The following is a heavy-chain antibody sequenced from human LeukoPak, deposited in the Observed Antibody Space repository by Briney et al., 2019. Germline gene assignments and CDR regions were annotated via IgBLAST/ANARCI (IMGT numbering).Heavy chain of an antibody. CDR2: ISSSGSTI. J-gene: IGHJ6*02. Sequence: PGGSLRLSCAASGFTFSDYYMSWIRQAPGKGLEWVSYISSSGSTIYYADSVKGRFTISRDNAKNSLYLQMNSLRAEDTAVYYCARDVHPSYYYYGMDVWGQGTTVTVSS. CDR1: GFTFSDYY. CDR3: ARDVHPSYYYYGMDV. D-gene: IGHD3-10*02. V-gene: IGHV3-11*01.